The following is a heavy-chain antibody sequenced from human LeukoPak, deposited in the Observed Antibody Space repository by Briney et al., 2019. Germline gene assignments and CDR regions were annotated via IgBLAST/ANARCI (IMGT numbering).Heavy chain of an antibody. CDR1: GFTFSTYD. CDR3: AREEMGDGYRYLDL. CDR2: IDTAGDT. D-gene: IGHD2-21*01. Sequence: GGSLRLSCAASGFTFSTYDVHWVRQATGEGLEWVSAIDTAGDTYYSGSVKGRFTISRENAKNSLYLQMNSLRAGDTAVYYCAREEMGDGYRYLDLWGRGTLVTVSS. J-gene: IGHJ2*01. V-gene: IGHV3-13*04.